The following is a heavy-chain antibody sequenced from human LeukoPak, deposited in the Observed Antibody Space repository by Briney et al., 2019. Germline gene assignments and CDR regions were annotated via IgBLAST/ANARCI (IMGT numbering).Heavy chain of an antibody. CDR2: ISGSGGST. CDR3: ARENYYDSSGYPDAFDI. D-gene: IGHD3-22*01. CDR1: GFTFSSYG. J-gene: IGHJ3*02. V-gene: IGHV3-23*01. Sequence: PGGSLRLSCAASGFTFSSYGMSWVRQAPGKGLEWVSAISGSGGSTYYADSVKGRFTISRDNSKNTLYLQMNSLRAEDTAVYYCARENYYDSSGYPDAFDIWGQGTMVTVSS.